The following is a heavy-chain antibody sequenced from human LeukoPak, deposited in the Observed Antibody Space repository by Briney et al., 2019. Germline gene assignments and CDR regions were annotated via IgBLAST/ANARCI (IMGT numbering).Heavy chain of an antibody. CDR2: ISSSGSTI. Sequence: GGSLRLSCAASGFVFNTYAMTWVRQAPGKGLEWVSYISSSGSTIYYADSVKGRFTISRDNAKNSLYLQMNSLRAEDTAVYYCARELRVTALNDAFDIWGQGTMVTVSS. CDR1: GFVFNTYA. CDR3: ARELRVTALNDAFDI. D-gene: IGHD2-21*02. J-gene: IGHJ3*02. V-gene: IGHV3-48*03.